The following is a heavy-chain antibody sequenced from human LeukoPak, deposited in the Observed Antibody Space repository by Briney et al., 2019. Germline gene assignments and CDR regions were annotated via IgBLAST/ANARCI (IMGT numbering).Heavy chain of an antibody. D-gene: IGHD5-24*01. CDR3: AREDSRDGYGLDY. CDR2: IGLSRNYI. V-gene: IGHV3-21*01. Sequence: GGSLRLSCAASGFIFSTYRMNWVRQARGMGLEWVSSIGLSRNYISYADSVKGRFTISRDNAKNTLYLQMNSLRAEDTAVYYCAREDSRDGYGLDYWGQGTLVTVSS. CDR1: GFIFSTYR. J-gene: IGHJ4*02.